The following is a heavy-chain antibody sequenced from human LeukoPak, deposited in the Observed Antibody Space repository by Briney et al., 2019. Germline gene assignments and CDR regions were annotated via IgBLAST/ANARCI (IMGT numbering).Heavy chain of an antibody. D-gene: IGHD3-10*01. J-gene: IGHJ4*02. CDR1: GGSFSGYY. V-gene: IGHV4-34*01. Sequence: SETLSLTCAVYGGSFSGYYWSWIRQPPGKGLEWIGEINHSGSTNYNPSLKSRVTISVDTSKNQFSLKLSSVTAADTAVYYCARNGYYGSGSSVDLFDYWGQGTLVTVSS. CDR3: ARNGYYGSGSSVDLFDY. CDR2: INHSGST.